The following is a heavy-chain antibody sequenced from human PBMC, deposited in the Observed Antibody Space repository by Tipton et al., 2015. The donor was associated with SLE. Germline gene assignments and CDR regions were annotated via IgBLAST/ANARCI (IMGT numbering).Heavy chain of an antibody. J-gene: IGHJ6*02. CDR1: GASISSLY. V-gene: IGHV4-59*11. D-gene: IGHD6-13*01. Sequence: TLSLTCTVSGASISSLYWSWIRQPPGKGLEWIGCISYSGSTNYNPSLKSRVTISVDTSKNQFSLKLSSVTAADTAVYYCARQGLPHIAAPSTRYYYGMDVWGHGTTVTVSS. CDR2: ISYSGST. CDR3: ARQGLPHIAAPSTRYYYGMDV.